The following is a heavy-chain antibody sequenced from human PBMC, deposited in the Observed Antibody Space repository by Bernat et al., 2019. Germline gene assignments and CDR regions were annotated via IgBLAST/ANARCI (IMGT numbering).Heavy chain of an antibody. J-gene: IGHJ4*02. CDR2: IYYSGST. D-gene: IGHD6-25*01. CDR3: ARQSIAAAPEDY. Sequence: QLQLQESGPGLVKPSETLSLTCTVSGGSISSSSYYWGWIRQPPGKGLEWIGSIYYSGSTYYNPSLKSRVTISVDTSKNQFSLKLSSVTAADTAVYYCARQSIAAAPEDYWGQGTLVTVSS. V-gene: IGHV4-39*07. CDR1: GGSISSSSYY.